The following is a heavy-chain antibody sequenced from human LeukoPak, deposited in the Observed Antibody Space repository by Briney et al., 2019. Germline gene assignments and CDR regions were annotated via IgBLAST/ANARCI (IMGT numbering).Heavy chain of an antibody. CDR2: INSDGSST. J-gene: IGHJ4*02. Sequence: SGGSLRLSCAASGFTFSSYWMHWVRQAPGKGLVWVSRINSDGSSTSYADSVKGRFTISRDNAKNTLYLQMNSLRAEDTAVYYCAREYSSSWYLDYWGQGTLVTVSS. D-gene: IGHD6-13*01. V-gene: IGHV3-74*01. CDR1: GFTFSSYW. CDR3: AREYSSSWYLDY.